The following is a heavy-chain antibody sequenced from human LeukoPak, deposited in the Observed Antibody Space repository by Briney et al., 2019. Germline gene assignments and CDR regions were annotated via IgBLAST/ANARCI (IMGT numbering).Heavy chain of an antibody. V-gene: IGHV3-73*01. CDR3: TGDNFDSSVKFDY. J-gene: IGHJ4*02. CDR1: GFTFSSSA. CDR2: IRSKANNYAT. Sequence: GGSLRLSCVVSGFTFSSSAVHWVRQASGKGLEWVGRIRSKANNYATAYAASVKGRFTISRDDSKNTAYLQMNSLKTEDTAVYYCTGDNFDSSVKFDYWGQGTLVTVSS. D-gene: IGHD3-22*01.